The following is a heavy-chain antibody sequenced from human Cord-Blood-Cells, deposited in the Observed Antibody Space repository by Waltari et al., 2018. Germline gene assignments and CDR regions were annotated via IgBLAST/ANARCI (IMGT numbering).Heavy chain of an antibody. CDR2: INQSRST. CDR3: ARGGGDYCDYDAFDI. V-gene: IGHV4-34*01. D-gene: IGHD4-17*01. J-gene: IGHJ3*02. Sequence: QVQLQQWGAGLLKPSETLSLTCAVYGGSFSGYYWSWIRQPPGKGLEWIGEINQSRSTNTNPPLMSSVTISVDTSKNQFSLKLSSVTAADTAVYYCARGGGDYCDYDAFDIWGQGTMVTVSS. CDR1: GGSFSGYY.